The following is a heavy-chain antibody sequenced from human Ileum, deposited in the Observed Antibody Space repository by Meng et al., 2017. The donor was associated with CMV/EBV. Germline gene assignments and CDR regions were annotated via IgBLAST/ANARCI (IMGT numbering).Heavy chain of an antibody. CDR1: GYRFSNYW. CDR3: ATQTGLGNDAFDI. V-gene: IGHV5-51*01. J-gene: IGHJ3*02. D-gene: IGHD7-27*01. Sequence: GESLKISCKGYGYRFSNYWIGWVRQMHGKGLEWMGIIYPDDSQRRSNPSFQGQVTISVDKSISTTYLQWSSLKASDTAIYYCATQTGLGNDAFDIWGQGTMVTVSS. CDR2: IYPDDSQR.